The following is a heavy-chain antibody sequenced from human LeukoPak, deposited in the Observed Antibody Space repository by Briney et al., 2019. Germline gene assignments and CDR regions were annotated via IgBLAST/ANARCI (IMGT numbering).Heavy chain of an antibody. V-gene: IGHV4-34*01. CDR1: GESFSGYY. CDR2: INHSGST. CDR3: ARDQRGVVVPAAIDY. J-gene: IGHJ4*02. D-gene: IGHD2-2*01. Sequence: SETLSLTCAVYGESFSGYYWSWIRQSPGKGLEWIGGINHSGSTDYNPSLKSRVTMSVDTPKNQFSRKLSSVTAADTAVYYCARDQRGVVVPAAIDYWGEGTLVTVSS.